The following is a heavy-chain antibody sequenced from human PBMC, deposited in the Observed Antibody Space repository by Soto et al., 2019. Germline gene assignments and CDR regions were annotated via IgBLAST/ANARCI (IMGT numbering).Heavy chain of an antibody. V-gene: IGHV3-33*08. CDR3: ARSDCTGAYCYSWPFNYGVDV. J-gene: IGHJ6*02. D-gene: IGHD2-21*02. Sequence: GGSLRLSCATSGFTFNTYGMRWVRQAPGKGLEWVAIIWYDGSNKYYADSVKGRFTISRDNSKNTLSLQMNSLRAEDTALYYCARSDCTGAYCYSWPFNYGVDVWGQGTPVTVSS. CDR1: GFTFNTYG. CDR2: IWYDGSNK.